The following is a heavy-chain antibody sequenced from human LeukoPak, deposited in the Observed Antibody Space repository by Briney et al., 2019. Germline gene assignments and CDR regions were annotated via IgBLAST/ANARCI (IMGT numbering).Heavy chain of an antibody. CDR1: GFTFSSYG. CDR2: ISYDVSNK. Sequence: QPGRSLRLSCAASGFTFSSYGMHWVRQAPGKGLEWVAVISYDVSNKYYADSVKGRFTISRDNSKNTLYLQMNSLRAEDTAVYYCAKVLFGRYSSGWYSPSYYYDSSGYYYFDYWGQGTLVTVSS. J-gene: IGHJ4*02. CDR3: AKVLFGRYSSGWYSPSYYYDSSGYYYFDY. D-gene: IGHD3-22*01. V-gene: IGHV3-30*18.